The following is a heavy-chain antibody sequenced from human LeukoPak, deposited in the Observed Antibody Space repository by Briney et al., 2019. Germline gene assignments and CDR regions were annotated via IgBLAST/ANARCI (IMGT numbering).Heavy chain of an antibody. Sequence: ASVKVSCKASGYTFTGYYMHWVRQAAGQGLEWMGWINPNSGGTNYAQKFQGRVTMTRDTSISTAYIELSRLRSDDTAVYYCARVEGIAAAGQAEYFQHWGQGTLVTVSS. D-gene: IGHD6-13*01. CDR3: ARVEGIAAAGQAEYFQH. V-gene: IGHV1-2*02. CDR2: INPNSGGT. CDR1: GYTFTGYY. J-gene: IGHJ1*01.